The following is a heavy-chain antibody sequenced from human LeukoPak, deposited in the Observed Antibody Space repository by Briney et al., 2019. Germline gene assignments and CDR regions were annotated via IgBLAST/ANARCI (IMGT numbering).Heavy chain of an antibody. J-gene: IGHJ4*02. V-gene: IGHV3-7*01. Sequence: PGGSLRLSCAASGFTFSNYWMSWVRQAPGKGPEWVAIIKKDGSEKYYVDSVKGRFTISGDNAKNSLYLQMNSLRADDTAVYFCAGGAGFLIGYWGQGALVTVSS. CDR1: GFTFSNYW. D-gene: IGHD2/OR15-2a*01. CDR3: AGGAGFLIGY. CDR2: IKKDGSEK.